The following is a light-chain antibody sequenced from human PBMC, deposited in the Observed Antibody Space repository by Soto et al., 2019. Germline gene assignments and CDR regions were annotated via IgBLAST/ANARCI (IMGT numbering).Light chain of an antibody. CDR3: QQYNEWPIA. CDR2: GAS. J-gene: IGKJ5*01. CDR1: QTVNSN. Sequence: ARTQAPATLSVCPGERATLSCWPCQTVNSNLASYPQKPGPAPRLLIYGASSRATGNPARFSGSGSGTQLPPTHSRLQSEDFAVYYCQQYNEWPIAFRQRTRLEIK. V-gene: IGKV3-15*01.